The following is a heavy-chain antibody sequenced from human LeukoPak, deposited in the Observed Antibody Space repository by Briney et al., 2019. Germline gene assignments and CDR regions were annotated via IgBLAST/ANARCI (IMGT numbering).Heavy chain of an antibody. Sequence: ETLSLTCTVSGGSISSGGYYWSWVRQAPGKGLEWVSGISASGGSTYYADSVKGHFTISRDNSKNTLFLQVNSLRAEDTAMYYCAIGPRQKRGLSTYWGQGTLVTVSS. CDR2: ISASGGST. J-gene: IGHJ4*02. CDR3: AIGPRQKRGLSTY. CDR1: GGSISSGGYY. D-gene: IGHD3/OR15-3a*01. V-gene: IGHV3-23*01.